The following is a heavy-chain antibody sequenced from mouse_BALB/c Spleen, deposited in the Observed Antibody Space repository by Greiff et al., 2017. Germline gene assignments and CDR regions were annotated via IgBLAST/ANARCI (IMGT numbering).Heavy chain of an antibody. V-gene: IGHV5-6-5*01. Sequence: EVQVVESGGGLVKPGGSLKLSCAASGFTFSSYAMSWVRQTPEKRLEWVASISSGGSTYYPDSVKGRFTISRDNARNILYLQMSSLRSEDTAMYYCARNGLWYFDVWGAGTTVTVSS. J-gene: IGHJ1*01. CDR2: ISSGGST. CDR3: ARNGLWYFDV. CDR1: GFTFSSYA.